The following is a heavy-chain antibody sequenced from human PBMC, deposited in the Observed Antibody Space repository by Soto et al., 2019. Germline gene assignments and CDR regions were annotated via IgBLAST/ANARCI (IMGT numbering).Heavy chain of an antibody. CDR3: ARDDEYSGNGMDV. CDR2: VLNDGSNR. V-gene: IGHV3-33*01. J-gene: IGHJ6*02. CDR1: GFTFSNYG. D-gene: IGHD3-10*01. Sequence: QVQLAESGGGVVQPGRSLRLSCAASGFTFSNYGMHWVRQAPGKGLEWVAVVLNDGSNRYHADSVKERFTISRDNSKNRLYLQMNSLRAEDTAVYYCARDDEYSGNGMDVWGQGTTVTVS.